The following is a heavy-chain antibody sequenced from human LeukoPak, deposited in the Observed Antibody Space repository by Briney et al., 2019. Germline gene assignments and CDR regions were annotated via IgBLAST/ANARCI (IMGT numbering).Heavy chain of an antibody. V-gene: IGHV1-69*05. Sequence: SVKVSCKASGGTFSSYAISWVRQAPGQGLEWMGGIIPIFGTANYAQKFQGRVTITTDESTSTAYMELSSLRSEDTAVYYCASGRSRDIVLMVYAALDYWGPGTLVSVSS. D-gene: IGHD2-8*01. CDR2: IIPIFGTA. J-gene: IGHJ4*02. CDR1: GGTFSSYA. CDR3: ASGRSRDIVLMVYAALDY.